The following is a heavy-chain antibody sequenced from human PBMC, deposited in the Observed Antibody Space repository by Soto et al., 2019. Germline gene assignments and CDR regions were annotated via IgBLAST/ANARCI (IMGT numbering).Heavy chain of an antibody. J-gene: IGHJ6*02. V-gene: IGHV3-30*18. D-gene: IGHD6-13*01. CDR3: AKDPYSSSWYSYYYYYGMDV. Sequence: PGGSLRLSCAASGFTFSSYSMNWVRQAPGKGLEWVSDITYDRSNKYYADSVKGRFTISRDNSKNTLYLQMNSLRAEDTAVYYCAKDPYSSSWYSYYYYYGMDVWGQGTTVTVSS. CDR1: GFTFSSYS. CDR2: ITYDRSNK.